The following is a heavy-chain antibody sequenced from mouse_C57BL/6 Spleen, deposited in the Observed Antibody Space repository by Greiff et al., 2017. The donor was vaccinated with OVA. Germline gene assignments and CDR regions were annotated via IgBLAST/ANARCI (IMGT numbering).Heavy chain of an antibody. CDR2: IYPGDGDT. V-gene: IGHV1-82*01. CDR1: GYAFSSSW. J-gene: IGHJ4*01. Sequence: QVQLQQSGPELVKPGASVKISCKASGYAFSSSWMNWVKQRPGKGLEWIGRIYPGDGDTNYNGKFKGKATLTADKSSSTAYMQLSSLTSEDSAVYFCARSGDYDGSAMDYWGQGTSGTVSS. D-gene: IGHD2-4*01. CDR3: ARSGDYDGSAMDY.